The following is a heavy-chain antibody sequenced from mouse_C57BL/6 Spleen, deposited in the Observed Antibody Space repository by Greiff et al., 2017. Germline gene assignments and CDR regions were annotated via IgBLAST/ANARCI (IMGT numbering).Heavy chain of an antibody. V-gene: IGHV3-6*01. Sequence: EVQLQQSGPGLVKPSQSLSLTCSVTGYSITSGYYWNWIRQFPGNKLEWMGYISYDGSNNYNPSLKNRISITRDTSKNQFFLKLNSVTTEDTATYYCARGDGYCDAMDYWGQGTSVTVSS. CDR2: ISYDGSN. CDR3: ARGDGYCDAMDY. D-gene: IGHD2-3*01. J-gene: IGHJ4*01. CDR1: GYSITSGYY.